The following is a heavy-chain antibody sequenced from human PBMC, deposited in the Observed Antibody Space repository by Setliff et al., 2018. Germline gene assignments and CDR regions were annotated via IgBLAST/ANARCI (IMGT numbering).Heavy chain of an antibody. CDR2: ISSIGRLI. V-gene: IGHV3-48*03. D-gene: IGHD1-20*01. J-gene: IGHJ6*04. CDR3: ASPPIRQYNYYMDV. Sequence: GESLKISCSGSGFNFSNYEINWVRQAPGKGLEWISYISSIGRLIHYADSVKGRFTVFRGNAGNSVHLQVNNLRVDDAAIYYCASPPIRQYNYYMDVWGKGTTVTVSS. CDR1: GFNFSNYE.